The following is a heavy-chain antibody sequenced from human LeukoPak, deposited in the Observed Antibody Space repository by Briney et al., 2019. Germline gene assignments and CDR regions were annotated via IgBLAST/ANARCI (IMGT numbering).Heavy chain of an antibody. CDR2: IYYSGST. D-gene: IGHD3-16*01. J-gene: IGHJ4*02. CDR1: GGSMSSRNYF. CDR3: ASQWGSHDFDY. Sequence: PSETLSLTCTVSGGSMSSRNYFWGWIRQPPGKGLEWIGSIYYSGSTYYNPSLKSRVIISVDTSKNQFSLKLNSVTAADTAVYFCASQWGSHDFDYWGQGTLVTVSS. V-gene: IGHV4-39*01.